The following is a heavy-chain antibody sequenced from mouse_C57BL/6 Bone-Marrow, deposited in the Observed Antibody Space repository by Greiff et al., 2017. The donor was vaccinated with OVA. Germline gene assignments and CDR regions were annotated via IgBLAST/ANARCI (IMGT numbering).Heavy chain of an antibody. CDR2: ISYSGST. V-gene: IGHV3-1*01. CDR1: GYSITSGYD. D-gene: IGHD2-3*01. J-gene: IGHJ1*03. Sequence: EVMLVESGPGMVKPSQSLSLTCTVTGYSITSGYDWHWIRHFPGNKLEWMGYISYSGSTNYNPSLKSRISITHDTSKNHFFLKLNSVTTEDTATYYCAREGGYYPYWYFDVWGTGTTVTVSS. CDR3: AREGGYYPYWYFDV.